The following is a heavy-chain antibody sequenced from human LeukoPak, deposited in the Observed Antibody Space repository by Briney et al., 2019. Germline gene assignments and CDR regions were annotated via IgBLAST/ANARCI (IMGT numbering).Heavy chain of an antibody. V-gene: IGHV3-30*01. CDR2: ISYDGSNK. J-gene: IGHJ4*02. CDR1: GFTFSSYA. Sequence: GRSLRLFCAASGFTFSSYAMHWARQAPGKGLEWVAVISYDGSNKYYADSVKGRFTISRDNSKNTLYLQMNSLRAEDTAVYYCAREVAYYYDSSGYYYADYWGQGTLVTVSS. CDR3: AREVAYYYDSSGYYYADY. D-gene: IGHD3-22*01.